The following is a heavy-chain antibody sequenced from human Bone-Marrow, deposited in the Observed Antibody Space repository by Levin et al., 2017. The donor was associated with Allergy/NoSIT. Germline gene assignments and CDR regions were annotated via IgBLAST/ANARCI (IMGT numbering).Heavy chain of an antibody. J-gene: IGHJ6*03. Sequence: SETLSLTCTVSGGSISSGNYYWSWIRQPAGERLEWIGRIYTSGSTNYNPSLKSRVTISLDTSKNQFSLKLTSVTAADTAVYYCARVGHVRESSGTSWYSFSYYYMDVWGKGTTVAVSS. CDR2: IYTSGST. V-gene: IGHV4-61*02. D-gene: IGHD2-2*02. CDR3: ARVGHVRESSGTSWYSFSYYYMDV. CDR1: GGSISSGNYY.